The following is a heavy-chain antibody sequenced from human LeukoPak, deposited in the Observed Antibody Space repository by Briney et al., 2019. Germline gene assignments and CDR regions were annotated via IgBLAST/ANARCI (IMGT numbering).Heavy chain of an antibody. CDR1: GYTFTSYG. CDR2: ISAYNGNT. D-gene: IGHD2-15*01. Sequence: ASVKVSCKASGYTFTSYGISWVRQAPGQGLEWMGWISAYNGNTNYAQKLQGRVTMTTDTSTSTAYMELRSLRPDDTAVYYCARVYCSGGSCYSSRTTDYYGMDVWGQGTTVTVSS. CDR3: ARVYCSGGSCYSSRTTDYYGMDV. V-gene: IGHV1-18*01. J-gene: IGHJ6*02.